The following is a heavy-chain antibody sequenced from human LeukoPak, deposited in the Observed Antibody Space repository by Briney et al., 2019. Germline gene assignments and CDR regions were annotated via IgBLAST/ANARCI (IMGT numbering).Heavy chain of an antibody. J-gene: IGHJ5*02. CDR1: GYTFSSYH. CDR3: AREAVTIFALVRTQTTKRPHRFDP. D-gene: IGHD3/OR15-3a*01. Sequence: ASVKVSCKASGYTFSSYHMHWVRQAPGQGLEWMGITNPSAGTTNYAQKFQDRVTMTRDMSTSTVYMELSSLRSEDTAVYYCAREAVTIFALVRTQTTKRPHRFDPWGQGTLVTVSS. CDR2: TNPSAGTT. V-gene: IGHV1-46*01.